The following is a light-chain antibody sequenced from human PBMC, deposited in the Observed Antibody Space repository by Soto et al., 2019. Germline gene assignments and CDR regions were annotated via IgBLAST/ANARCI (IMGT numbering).Light chain of an antibody. CDR1: QSVSSNY. V-gene: IGKV3D-20*01. Sequence: EIVLTQSPATLSLSPGERAALSCGASQSVSSNYLAWYQQKPGLAPRLLIYDASTRATAVPARFTAGGSGTEFTLTISSLQSDDLAVYYCQQYDKWPPITFGQGTRLEIK. CDR2: DAS. CDR3: QQYDKWPPIT. J-gene: IGKJ5*01.